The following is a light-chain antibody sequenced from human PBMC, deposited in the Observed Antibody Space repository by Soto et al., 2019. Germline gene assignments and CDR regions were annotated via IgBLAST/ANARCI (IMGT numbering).Light chain of an antibody. CDR2: GAS. CDR1: QSVTSN. V-gene: IGKV3-15*01. Sequence: ERVMTQSPATLSVSPGERVTLSCRASQSVTSNLAWYQQKSGQAPRLLIYGASTRATGIPARFSGSGSRTEFTLTISSLQSEDFAVYYCPQYNNWPPTFGQGTKVDIK. CDR3: PQYNNWPPT. J-gene: IGKJ1*01.